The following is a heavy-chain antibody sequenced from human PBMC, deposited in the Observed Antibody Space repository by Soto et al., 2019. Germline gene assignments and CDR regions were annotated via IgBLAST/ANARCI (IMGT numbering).Heavy chain of an antibody. Sequence: SETLSLTCAVYGGSFSGYYWSWIRQPPGKGLEWIGEISHSGSTNYNPSLKSRVTISVDTSKNQFSLKLSSVTAADTAVYYCARDHPRKNYYYYYGMDVWGQAITVTVSS. V-gene: IGHV4-34*01. CDR2: ISHSGST. J-gene: IGHJ6*02. CDR3: ARDHPRKNYYYYYGMDV. CDR1: GGSFSGYY.